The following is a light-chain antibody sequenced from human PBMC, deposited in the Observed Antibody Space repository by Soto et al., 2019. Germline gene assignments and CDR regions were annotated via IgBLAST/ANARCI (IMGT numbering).Light chain of an antibody. CDR1: QIFNSNY. J-gene: IGKJ2*01. CDR3: QQYDNSPLYT. V-gene: IGKV3-20*01. CDR2: GAS. Sequence: ENVLTQSPGTLSLSPGDRATLSCRASQIFNSNYLVWYQQKPGQAPRLLIYGASSRATGIPDRFSGSGSGTEFTLTISRLEPEDFAVYYCQQYDNSPLYTFGHGTKLEIK.